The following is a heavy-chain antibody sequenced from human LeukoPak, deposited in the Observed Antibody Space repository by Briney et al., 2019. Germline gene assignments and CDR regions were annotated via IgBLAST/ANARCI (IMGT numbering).Heavy chain of an antibody. J-gene: IGHJ4*02. CDR2: IIPIFGTA. CDR3: ASHTRRDGYNFFDY. Sequence: SVKVSCKASGGTFSSYAISWVRQAPGQGLEWMGGIIPIFGTANYAQKFQGRVTITADESTSTAYMELSSLRSEDTAVYYCASHTRRDGYNFFDYWGQGTLVTVSS. D-gene: IGHD5-24*01. CDR1: GGTFSSYA. V-gene: IGHV1-69*13.